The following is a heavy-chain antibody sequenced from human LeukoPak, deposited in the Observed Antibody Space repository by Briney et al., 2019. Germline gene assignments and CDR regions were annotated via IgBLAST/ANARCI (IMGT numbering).Heavy chain of an antibody. CDR3: ARSDFWSGPDAFDI. Sequence: GGSLRLSCAASGFTFSSYWMNWVRRAPGKGLEWVSTISSSSNYIYYADSVKGRFTISRDNAKNSLSLQMNSLRAEDTAVYYCARSDFWSGPDAFDIWGQGTMVTVSS. D-gene: IGHD3-3*01. CDR1: GFTFSSYW. V-gene: IGHV3-21*01. CDR2: ISSSSNYI. J-gene: IGHJ3*02.